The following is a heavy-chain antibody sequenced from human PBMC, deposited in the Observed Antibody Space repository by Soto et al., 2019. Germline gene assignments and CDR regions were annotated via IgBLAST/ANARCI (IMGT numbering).Heavy chain of an antibody. CDR3: AKGYDFWSGTIDY. Sequence: EVQLVESGGGLVQPGRSLRLSCAASGFTFDDYAMHWVRQAPGKGLEWVSGISRNSGSIGYADSVKGRFTISRDNAKNSLYLQMNSLRAEDTALYYCAKGYDFWSGTIDYWGQGTLVTVSS. CDR1: GFTFDDYA. D-gene: IGHD3-3*01. J-gene: IGHJ4*02. CDR2: ISRNSGSI. V-gene: IGHV3-9*01.